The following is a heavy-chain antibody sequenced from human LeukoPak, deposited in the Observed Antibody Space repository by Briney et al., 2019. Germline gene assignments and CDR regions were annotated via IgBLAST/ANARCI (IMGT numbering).Heavy chain of an antibody. Sequence: SETLSLTCTVSGGSINSYYWSWIRQPPGKGLEWIGYIYYSGSTNYNPSLKSRVTISVDTSKNQFSLKLSSVTAADTAVYYCARGGGLGFGDARLDPWGQGTLVTVSS. V-gene: IGHV4-59*01. J-gene: IGHJ5*02. CDR1: GGSINSYY. CDR2: IYYSGST. D-gene: IGHD3-10*01. CDR3: ARGGGLGFGDARLDP.